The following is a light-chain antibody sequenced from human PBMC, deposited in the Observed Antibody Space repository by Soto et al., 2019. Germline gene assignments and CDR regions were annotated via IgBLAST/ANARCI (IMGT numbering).Light chain of an antibody. CDR2: DVS. CDR3: ASYTTGSTYV. CDR1: SSDVGGYSY. Sequence: QSALTQPASVSGSPGQSIAISCTGTSSDVGGYSYVSWYQQQPGKAPKLVISDVSNRPSGASDRFSGSKSGNTASLTISGLQTEDEADYYCASYTTGSTYVFGTGTKVTVL. J-gene: IGLJ1*01. V-gene: IGLV2-14*01.